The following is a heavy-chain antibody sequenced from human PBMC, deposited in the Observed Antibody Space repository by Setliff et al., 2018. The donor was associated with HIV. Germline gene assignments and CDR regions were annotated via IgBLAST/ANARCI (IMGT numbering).Heavy chain of an antibody. D-gene: IGHD1-1*01. Sequence: PGGSLRLSCAASGFTFSSYEMNWVRQAPGKGLEWIGEINHSGRTKYSPSLRSRVSISVDTSKTQFPLELTSVTAADTAVDYCARGTRYNGDGNPNWFDPWGQGTLVTVSS. V-gene: IGHV4-34*01. CDR2: INHSGRT. CDR1: GFTFSSYE. CDR3: ARGTRYNGDGNPNWFDP. J-gene: IGHJ5*02.